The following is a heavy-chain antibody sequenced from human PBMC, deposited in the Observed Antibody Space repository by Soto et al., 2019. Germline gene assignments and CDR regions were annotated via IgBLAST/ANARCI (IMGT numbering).Heavy chain of an antibody. D-gene: IGHD3-16*01. CDR1: GYTFTSYA. CDR2: INAGNGNT. Sequence: ASVKVSCKASGYTFTSYAMHWVRQAPGQRLEWMGWINAGNGNTKYSQKFQGRVTITRDTSASTAYMELSSLRSEDTAVYYCARGGGGHLRVYQKDYWGQGTLVTVSS. CDR3: ARGGGGHLRVYQKDY. V-gene: IGHV1-3*01. J-gene: IGHJ4*02.